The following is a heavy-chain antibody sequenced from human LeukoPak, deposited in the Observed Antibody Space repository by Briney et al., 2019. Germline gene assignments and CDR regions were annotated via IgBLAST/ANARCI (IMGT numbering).Heavy chain of an antibody. Sequence: WASVKVSCKASGYSFTSHYMHWVRQAPGQGLEWLGLINPSGSSTLYAQKFQGRVTMTRDMSTSTVYMELSSLRSEDTAVYYCARELNGATEYYMDVWGKGTTVTVSS. V-gene: IGHV1-46*01. J-gene: IGHJ6*03. CDR1: GYSFTSHY. D-gene: IGHD5-12*01. CDR2: INPSGSST. CDR3: ARELNGATEYYMDV.